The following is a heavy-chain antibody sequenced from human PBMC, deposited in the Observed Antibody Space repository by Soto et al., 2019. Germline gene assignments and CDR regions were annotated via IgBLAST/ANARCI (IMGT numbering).Heavy chain of an antibody. CDR2: SHQSGNT. D-gene: IGHD5-18*01. Sequence: QVQLQESGPGLVKPSGTLSLTCAVSGVSIGSHDWWTWVRQPPGKGLEWIGDSHQSGNTNYNSSLESRVTISLDTSNNHFSLQLSSATVADTAVYYCATRDTGRVYWGQGTLVTVSS. CDR3: ATRDTGRVY. V-gene: IGHV4-4*02. J-gene: IGHJ4*02. CDR1: GVSIGSHDW.